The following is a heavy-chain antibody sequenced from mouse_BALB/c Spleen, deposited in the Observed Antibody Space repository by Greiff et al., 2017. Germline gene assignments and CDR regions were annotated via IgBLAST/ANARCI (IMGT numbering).Heavy chain of an antibody. CDR2: INPSNGGT. Sequence: QVQLQQSGAELVKPGASVKLSCKASGYTFTSYYMYWVKQRPGQGLEWIGEINPSNGGTNFNEKFKSKATLTVDKSSSTAYMQLSSLTSEDSAVYYCTRGGYYGYWYFDVWGAGTTVTVSS. J-gene: IGHJ1*01. D-gene: IGHD1-1*01. CDR3: TRGGYYGYWYFDV. V-gene: IGHV1S81*02. CDR1: GYTFTSYY.